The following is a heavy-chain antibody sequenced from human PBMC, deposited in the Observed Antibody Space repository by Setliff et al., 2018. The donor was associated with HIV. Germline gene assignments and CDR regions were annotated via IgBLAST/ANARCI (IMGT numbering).Heavy chain of an antibody. CDR1: GGSISSGSYY. V-gene: IGHV4-61*02. CDR2: IYASGST. Sequence: SETLSLTCTVSGGSISSGSYYWSWIRQPAGKGLEYIGRIYASGSTNYNPSLKSRVTISVNTSKNQFSLKLSSVTAADTAVYYCARGTRDSTGWYYFDYWGQGTLVTVSS. J-gene: IGHJ4*02. D-gene: IGHD6-19*01. CDR3: ARGTRDSTGWYYFDY.